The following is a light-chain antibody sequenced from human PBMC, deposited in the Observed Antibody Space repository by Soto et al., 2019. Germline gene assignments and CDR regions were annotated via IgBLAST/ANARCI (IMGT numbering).Light chain of an antibody. V-gene: IGKV1-39*01. J-gene: IGKJ5*01. CDR3: QQSYGNPIT. CDR1: QSIGIY. CDR2: AAS. Sequence: DIQMTQSPTSLSASVGDRVTITCRASQSIGIYLNWYHQKPGKAPELLIYAASNLQSRAPSRFSGSGSGTDFTLTISSLQPEDFATYYCQQSYGNPITFSQGTRLESK.